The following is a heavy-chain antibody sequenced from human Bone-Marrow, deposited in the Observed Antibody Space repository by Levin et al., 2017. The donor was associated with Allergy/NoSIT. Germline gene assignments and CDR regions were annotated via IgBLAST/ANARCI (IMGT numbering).Heavy chain of an antibody. Sequence: SETLSLTCTVSGGSVSSGTYYWSWIRQPPGKGLEWIGYVYYSGSTKYNPSLKSRVTTSIDTSKNQFSLKLNSVTAADTAVYYCARDHNYLKGIDIWGQGTMVAVSS. CDR2: VYYSGST. CDR1: GGSVSSGTYY. J-gene: IGHJ3*02. CDR3: ARDHNYLKGIDI. D-gene: IGHD4-11*01. V-gene: IGHV4-61*01.